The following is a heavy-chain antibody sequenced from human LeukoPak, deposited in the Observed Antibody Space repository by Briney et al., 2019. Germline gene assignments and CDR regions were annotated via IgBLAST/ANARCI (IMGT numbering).Heavy chain of an antibody. V-gene: IGHV4-39*01. D-gene: IGHD4-17*01. CDR2: IYYSGST. Sequence: SETLSLTCTVSGGSISSSSYYWGWIRQPPGKGLEWIGSIYYSGSTYYNPSLESRVTISVDTSKNQFSLKLSSVTAADTAVYYCARVITTVTIFDYWGQGTLVTVSS. CDR1: GGSISSSSYY. CDR3: ARVITTVTIFDY. J-gene: IGHJ4*02.